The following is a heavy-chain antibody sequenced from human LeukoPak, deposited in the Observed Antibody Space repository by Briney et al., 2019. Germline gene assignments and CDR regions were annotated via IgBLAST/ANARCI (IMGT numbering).Heavy chain of an antibody. CDR3: ARGGRSSSGSGDY. V-gene: IGHV3-21*01. CDR2: ISSSSYI. J-gene: IGHJ4*02. Sequence: PGGSLRLSCAASGFTFSNFGMNWVRQAPGKGLEWVSSISSSSYIYYADSVKGRFTISRDNAKNSLYLQMNSLRAEDTAVYYCARGGRSSSGSGDYWGQGTLVTVSS. CDR1: GFTFSNFG. D-gene: IGHD6-6*01.